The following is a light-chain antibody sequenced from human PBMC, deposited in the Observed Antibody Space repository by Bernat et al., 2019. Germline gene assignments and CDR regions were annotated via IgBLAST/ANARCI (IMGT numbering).Light chain of an antibody. Sequence: QSALTQPASVSGSPGPSITISCPGTSSDVGGYNYVSWYQQHPGRAPKLMIYDVRDRPSGISNRFSGSKSGNTASLTISGLLAEDEADYYCSSYTSSSTLVFGGGTRLTVL. CDR2: DVR. J-gene: IGLJ3*02. CDR1: SSDVGGYNY. V-gene: IGLV2-14*03. CDR3: SSYTSSSTLV.